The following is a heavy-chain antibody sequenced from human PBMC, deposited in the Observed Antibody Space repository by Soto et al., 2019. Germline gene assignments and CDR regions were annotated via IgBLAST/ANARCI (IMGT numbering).Heavy chain of an antibody. J-gene: IGHJ4*02. CDR2: INPSGGST. Sequence: ASVKVSCRAPGYTFTSYYMHWVRQAPGQGLEWMGIINPSGGSTSYAQKFQGRVTITRDTSASTAYMELSSLRSEDTAVYYCASSFTVPSAIAYWGQGTLVTSPQ. CDR1: GYTFTSYY. D-gene: IGHD2-2*02. CDR3: ASSFTVPSAIAY. V-gene: IGHV1-46*01.